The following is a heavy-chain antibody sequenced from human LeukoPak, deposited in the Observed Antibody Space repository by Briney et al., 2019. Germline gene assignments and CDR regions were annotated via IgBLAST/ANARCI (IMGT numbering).Heavy chain of an antibody. CDR2: INPNTGDT. CDR3: ARDRRESNWNFFDY. D-gene: IGHD1-1*01. V-gene: IGHV1-2*02. CDR1: GYTFTGNN. Sequence: ASVKVACKTFGYTFTGNNMHWVRQAPGQGVEWMGWINPNTGDTNYAPKFQGRVTMTSDSSISTAYMELSRLRSDDTAVYYCARDRRESNWNFFDYWGQGTLVTVSS. J-gene: IGHJ4*02.